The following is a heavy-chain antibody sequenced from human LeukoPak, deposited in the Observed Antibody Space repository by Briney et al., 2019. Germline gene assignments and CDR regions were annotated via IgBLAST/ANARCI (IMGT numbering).Heavy chain of an antibody. V-gene: IGHV3-30*02. J-gene: IGHJ4*02. CDR2: IRYDGYNK. Sequence: GGSLRLSCVASGFSFSGYGMHWVRQAPGRGLEWVAFIRYDGYNKYYADSVKGRFTISRDNSKNTLYLQMNSLRAEDTAVYYCARDLREYSSSSPFDYWGQGTLVTVSS. D-gene: IGHD6-6*01. CDR1: GFSFSGYG. CDR3: ARDLREYSSSSPFDY.